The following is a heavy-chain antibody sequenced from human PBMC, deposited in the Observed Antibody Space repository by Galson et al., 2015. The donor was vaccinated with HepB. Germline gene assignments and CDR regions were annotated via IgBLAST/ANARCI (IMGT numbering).Heavy chain of an antibody. CDR1: GYTFTSYD. V-gene: IGHV1-8*01. J-gene: IGHJ6*03. CDR2: MNPNSGNT. Sequence: SVKVSCKASGYTFTSYDINWVRQAAGQGLEWMGWMNPNSGNTGYAQKFQGRVTMTRNTSISTAYMELSSLRSEDTAVYYCARGYYGDYDNYYYYMDVWGKGTTVTVSS. D-gene: IGHD4-17*01. CDR3: ARGYYGDYDNYYYYMDV.